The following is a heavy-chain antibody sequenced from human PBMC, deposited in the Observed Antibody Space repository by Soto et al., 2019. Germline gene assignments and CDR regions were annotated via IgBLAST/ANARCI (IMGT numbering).Heavy chain of an antibody. CDR1: GFTFSNYW. D-gene: IGHD2-15*01. Sequence: EVQLVESGGGLVQPGGSLRLSCAASGFTFSNYWMYWVRQAPGKGLVWVSRINSDGSVSSYADSVKGRLTISRDNVKNTLYLQMNRLRAEDTAVYYCARGDCVGGPCYSLAGSFYYNMDVWGKGTTVTVS. CDR3: ARGDCVGGPCYSLAGSFYYNMDV. CDR2: INSDGSVS. V-gene: IGHV3-74*01. J-gene: IGHJ6*03.